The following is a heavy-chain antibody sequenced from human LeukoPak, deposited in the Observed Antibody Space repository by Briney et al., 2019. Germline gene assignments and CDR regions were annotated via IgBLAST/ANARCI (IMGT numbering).Heavy chain of an antibody. CDR1: GFTFRNYA. D-gene: IGHD6-13*01. J-gene: IGHJ6*02. Sequence: GGSLRLSCAASGFTFRNYAMSCVRQAPGKGLEWVANIKQDGSEKYYVDSVKGRFTISRDNAKNSLYLQMNSLRAEDTAVYYCASGHSSSWYLSHYYYYGMDVWGQGTTVTVSS. CDR2: IKQDGSEK. V-gene: IGHV3-7*01. CDR3: ASGHSSSWYLSHYYYYGMDV.